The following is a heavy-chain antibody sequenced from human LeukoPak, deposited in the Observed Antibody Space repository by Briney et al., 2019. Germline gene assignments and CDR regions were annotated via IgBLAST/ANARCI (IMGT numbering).Heavy chain of an antibody. J-gene: IGHJ3*02. CDR3: AKDQGDITMIVVVPGDAFDI. V-gene: IGHV3-23*01. CDR1: GFTFSSYA. Sequence: GGSLRLSCAASGFTFSSYAMSWVRQAPGKGLEWVSAISGSGGSTYYADSVKGRFTISRDNSKNTLYLQMNSLRAEDTAVYYCAKDQGDITMIVVVPGDAFDIWGQGTMVTVSS. D-gene: IGHD3-22*01. CDR2: ISGSGGST.